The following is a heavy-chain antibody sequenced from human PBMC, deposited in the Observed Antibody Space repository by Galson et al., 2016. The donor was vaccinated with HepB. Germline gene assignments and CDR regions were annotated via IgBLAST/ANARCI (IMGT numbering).Heavy chain of an antibody. CDR2: IYSDGRKK. CDR3: ARDMSFYCLDF. CDR1: GFTLSHYG. J-gene: IGHJ4*02. Sequence: SLRLSCAASGFTLSHYGMHWVRQTPGKGLEWVAGIYSDGRKKSYVDSVKGRFIVSRDVSENTMYLQMNSLRAEDTAGYFCARDMSFYCLDFRGQGTPVTVSS. V-gene: IGHV3-33*01. D-gene: IGHD3/OR15-3a*01.